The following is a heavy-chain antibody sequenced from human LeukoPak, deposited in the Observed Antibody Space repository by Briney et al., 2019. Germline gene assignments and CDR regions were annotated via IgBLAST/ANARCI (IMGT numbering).Heavy chain of an antibody. CDR1: GYTFTSYY. CDR2: INPSGGST. J-gene: IGHJ4*02. Sequence: ASVKVSCKASGYTFTSYYMHWVRQAPGQGLEWMGIINPSGGSTSYAQKFQGRVTMARDMSTSTVYMELSSLRSEDTAVYYCARDVYDSSGYYPFDYWGQGTLVTVSS. V-gene: IGHV1-46*01. CDR3: ARDVYDSSGYYPFDY. D-gene: IGHD3-22*01.